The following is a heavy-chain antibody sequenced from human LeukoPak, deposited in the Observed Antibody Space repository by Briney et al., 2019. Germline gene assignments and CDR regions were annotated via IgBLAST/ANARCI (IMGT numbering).Heavy chain of an antibody. CDR1: GGSISSYY. CDR2: INYSGST. CDR3: AREGRQAYVDFDH. J-gene: IGHJ4*02. D-gene: IGHD3-16*01. Sequence: SETLSLTCTVSGGSISSYYWSWIRQPPGKGLEWIGYINYSGSTNYNPSLKSRVTMSVDTSKNQFSLKLSSVTAADTAMYYCAREGRQAYVDFDHWGQGSLVTVSS. V-gene: IGHV4-59*01.